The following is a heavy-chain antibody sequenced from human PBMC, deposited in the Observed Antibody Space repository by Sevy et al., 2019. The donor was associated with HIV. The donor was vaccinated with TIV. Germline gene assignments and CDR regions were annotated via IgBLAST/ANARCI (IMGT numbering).Heavy chain of an antibody. CDR3: ARDKMGGSFDI. V-gene: IGHV3-74*01. D-gene: IGHD3-16*01. Sequence: GGSLRLSCAASGFTFSAYWMHWVRQAPGKGLVWLSRINSDGSSTNYADSVRGRFSISRDNAKHTLYLQMNSLRAEDTAVYYCARDKMGGSFDIWGQGTMVTVSS. CDR1: GFTFSAYW. CDR2: INSDGSST. J-gene: IGHJ3*02.